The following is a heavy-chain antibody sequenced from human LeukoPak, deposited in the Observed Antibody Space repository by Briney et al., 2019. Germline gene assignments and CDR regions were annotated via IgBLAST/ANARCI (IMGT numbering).Heavy chain of an antibody. CDR3: ARRGSGTYFLDY. CDR1: GGSISGFY. CDR2: IYYSGTT. V-gene: IGHV4-59*08. Sequence: SETLSLTCAVSGGSISGFYWSWIRQPPGKGLEWIGYIYYSGTTNYNPSLKSRVTISVDTSKNQFSLKLSSVTAADTAVYYCARRGSGTYFLDYWGQGTLVTVSS. D-gene: IGHD1-26*01. J-gene: IGHJ4*02.